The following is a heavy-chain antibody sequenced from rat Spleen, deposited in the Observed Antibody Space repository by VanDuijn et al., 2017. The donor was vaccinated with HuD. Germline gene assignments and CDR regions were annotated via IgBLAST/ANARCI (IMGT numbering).Heavy chain of an antibody. V-gene: IGHV5-25*01. Sequence: EVQLVESGGGLVKPGRSLKLSCAASGFTFSDCDMAWVRQAPTKGLEWVAYIRSGGGGIYYPDSVKSRFTISRDNAKSTLYLQMDSLRSEDTATYYCARHGIYNNYGWFAYWGQGTLVTVSS. J-gene: IGHJ3*01. CDR3: ARHGIYNNYGWFAY. CDR2: IRSGGGGI. D-gene: IGHD1-10*01. CDR1: GFTFSDCD.